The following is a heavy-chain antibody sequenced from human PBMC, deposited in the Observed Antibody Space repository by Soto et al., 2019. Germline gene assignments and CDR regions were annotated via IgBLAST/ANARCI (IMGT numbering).Heavy chain of an antibody. Sequence: EVQLVESGGDLVQPGGSLRLSCAASGFTFSSYDMLWVRQATGKGLEWVSAIGTAGDTYYSGSVKGRFTISRENAKNSLYLQMNSLRDGDTAVYYCGRGTLDAIDIWGQGTMVTVSS. J-gene: IGHJ3*02. CDR3: GRGTLDAIDI. CDR1: GFTFSSYD. CDR2: IGTAGDT. V-gene: IGHV3-13*01.